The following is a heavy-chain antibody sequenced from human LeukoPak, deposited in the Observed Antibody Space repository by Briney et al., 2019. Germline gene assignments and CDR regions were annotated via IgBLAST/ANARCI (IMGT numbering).Heavy chain of an antibody. CDR2: INWNGGST. CDR3: ARMGGYCSGGSCYSMFDP. CDR1: GFTFDDYG. J-gene: IGHJ5*02. D-gene: IGHD2-15*01. Sequence: GGSLRLSCAASGFTFDDYGMSWVRQAPGKGLEWVSGINWNGGSTGYADSVKGRFTISRDSAKNSLYLQMNSLRAEDTAVYYCARMGGYCSGGSCYSMFDPWGQGTLVTVSS. V-gene: IGHV3-20*04.